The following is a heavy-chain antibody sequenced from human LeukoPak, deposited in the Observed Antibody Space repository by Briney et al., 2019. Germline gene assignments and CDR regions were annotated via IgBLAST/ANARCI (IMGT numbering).Heavy chain of an antibody. J-gene: IGHJ4*02. CDR2: ISSSGSTT. D-gene: IGHD3-10*01. Sequence: GGSLRLSCAASGLTFSGYGMTWVRQAPGKGLECVSHISSSGSTTYYPDSVKGRFTISRDNAKNSVYLQMNSLRVEDTAVYFCARSYGSGSSNWGQGTLVTVSS. V-gene: IGHV3-48*01. CDR3: ARSYGSGSSN. CDR1: GLTFSGYG.